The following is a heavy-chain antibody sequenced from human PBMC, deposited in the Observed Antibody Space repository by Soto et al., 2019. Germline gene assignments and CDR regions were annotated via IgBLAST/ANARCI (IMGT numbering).Heavy chain of an antibody. D-gene: IGHD2-21*01. CDR2: IYHSGST. Sequence: QLQLQESGSGLVKPSQTLSLTCAVSGGSISSGGYYWSWIRQPPGKGLEWIGYIYHSGSTYYNPSLKSRVTLSADMSKNQFSLKLSSVPAADTAVYYGARIHSSWGQGTLVTVSS. J-gene: IGHJ5*02. CDR3: ARIHSS. V-gene: IGHV4-30-2*01. CDR1: GGSISSGGYY.